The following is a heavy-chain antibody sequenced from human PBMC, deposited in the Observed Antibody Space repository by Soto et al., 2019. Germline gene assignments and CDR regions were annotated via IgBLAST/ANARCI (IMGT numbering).Heavy chain of an antibody. Sequence: APLKVYCKGVGYTFTSYAMHWVRKNPGQRLEWMGWINAGNGNTKYSQKFQGRVTITRDTSASTAYMELSSLRSEDTAVYYCARVRWGCNSTSCFYFDYWGQGTLVTVSS. V-gene: IGHV1-3*01. J-gene: IGHJ4*02. D-gene: IGHD2-2*01. CDR3: ARVRWGCNSTSCFYFDY. CDR2: INAGNGNT. CDR1: GYTFTSYA.